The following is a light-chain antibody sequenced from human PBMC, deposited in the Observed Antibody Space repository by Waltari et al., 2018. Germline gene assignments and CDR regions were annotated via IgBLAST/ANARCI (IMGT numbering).Light chain of an antibody. V-gene: IGKV3-20*01. CDR2: GAS. CDR1: LTVSNNY. CDR3: QQYGSSPIT. Sequence: EIVLTQSQGTLSLSPGERATLSCRASLTVSNNYIAWYQLKFGLAPRLLIYGASTRAPGIRDRFRGSWSGTDFTLTITGLEPEDFAVYYCQQYGSSPITFGQGTRLEIK. J-gene: IGKJ5*01.